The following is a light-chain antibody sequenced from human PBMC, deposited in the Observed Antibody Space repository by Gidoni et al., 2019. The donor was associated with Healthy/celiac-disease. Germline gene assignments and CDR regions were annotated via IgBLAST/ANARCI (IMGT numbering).Light chain of an antibody. CDR2: DAS. V-gene: IGKV3-11*01. Sequence: EIVLTQSPATLSLSPGERSTLSCRDSQSVSSYLAWYQQKPGQAPRLLIYDASNRATGSPARFSGSWSGTDFTLTISSLEPEDFAVYYCQQRSNWPPYTFGQGTKREIK. J-gene: IGKJ2*01. CDR3: QQRSNWPPYT. CDR1: QSVSSY.